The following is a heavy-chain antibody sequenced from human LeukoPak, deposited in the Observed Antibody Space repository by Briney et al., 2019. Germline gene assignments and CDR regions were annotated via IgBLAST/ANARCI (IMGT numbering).Heavy chain of an antibody. CDR3: ARERSSITFEIYYYYGMDV. V-gene: IGHV3-21*01. D-gene: IGHD2-2*01. Sequence: GGSLRLSCAASGFTFSSYGMNWVRQAPGKGLEWVSFISSTSTYIYSADSMKGRFTISRDNAKNSLYLQMNSLRAEDTAVYYCARERSSITFEIYYYYGMDVWGQGTPVTVSS. CDR2: ISSTSTYI. J-gene: IGHJ6*02. CDR1: GFTFSSYG.